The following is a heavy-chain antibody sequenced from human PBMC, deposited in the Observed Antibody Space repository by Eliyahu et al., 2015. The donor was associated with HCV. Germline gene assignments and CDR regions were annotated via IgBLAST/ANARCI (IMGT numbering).Heavy chain of an antibody. CDR2: INRDGGST. J-gene: IGHJ4*02. D-gene: IGHD3-16*01. Sequence: EVQLVESGGGLGQPGGSLRLSCAASGFTFSSYWXFWVRQAPGKGLVCVSRINRDGGSTWYADSVKGRFTISRDNTKNTLYXQMNSLRVEDAAVYXCARGASRYYFDYWGQGTLVTVSS. CDR3: ARGASRYYFDY. CDR1: GFTFSSYW. V-gene: IGHV3-74*01.